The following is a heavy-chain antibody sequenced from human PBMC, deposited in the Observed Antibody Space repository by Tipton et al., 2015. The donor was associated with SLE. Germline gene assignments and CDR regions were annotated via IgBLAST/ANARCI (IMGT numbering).Heavy chain of an antibody. J-gene: IGHJ4*02. Sequence: QVQLVQSGAEVKRPGSSVKVSCKASGDTFNTYNFAWVRQAPGQGLEWMGWISAYNGKTNYAENLQGRVTMTTDTSTSTAYMDLRSLTSDDTAVYYCARDGPFLDYWGQGTLVTVSS. CDR3: ARDGPFLDY. CDR1: GDTFNTYN. CDR2: ISAYNGKT. D-gene: IGHD2/OR15-2a*01. V-gene: IGHV1-18*04.